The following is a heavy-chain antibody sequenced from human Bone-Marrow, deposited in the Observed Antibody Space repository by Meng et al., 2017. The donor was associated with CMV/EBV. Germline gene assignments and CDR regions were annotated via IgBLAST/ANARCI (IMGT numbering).Heavy chain of an antibody. CDR3: ARPVVDYGMDV. D-gene: IGHD2-21*01. CDR1: GGTFSSYA. J-gene: IGHJ6*02. CDR2: IIPIFGTA. V-gene: IGHV1-69*05. Sequence: SVKVSCKASGGTFSSYAISWVRQAPGQGLEWMGGIIPIFGTANYAQKFQGRVTITTDESTSTAYMERRSLRSDDTAVYYCARPVVDYGMDVWGQGTTVTVSS.